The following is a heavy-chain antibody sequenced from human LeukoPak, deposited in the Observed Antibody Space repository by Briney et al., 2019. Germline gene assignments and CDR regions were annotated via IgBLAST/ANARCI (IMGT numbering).Heavy chain of an antibody. D-gene: IGHD3-22*01. CDR1: GGSISSSSYY. J-gene: IGHJ3*02. CDR3: AVTYYYDSSGYWPDAFDI. Sequence: TSETLSLTCTVSGGSISSSSYYWGWIRQPPGKGLEWIGSIYYSGSTYYNPSLKSRVTISVDTSKNQFSLKLSSVTAADTAVYYCAVTYYYDSSGYWPDAFDIWGQGTMVTVSS. V-gene: IGHV4-39*01. CDR2: IYYSGST.